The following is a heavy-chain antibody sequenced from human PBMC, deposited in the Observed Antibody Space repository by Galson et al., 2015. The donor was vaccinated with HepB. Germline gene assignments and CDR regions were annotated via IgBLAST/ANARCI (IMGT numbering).Heavy chain of an antibody. D-gene: IGHD3-22*01. CDR3: ARDRGSSGYLYDLSYDY. CDR1: GYTFIYFH. Sequence: SVKVSCKASGYTFIYFHVHWVRQAPGQGFEWMGIIDPSGGGTVYAQQFQGRVTMTRDTSTGTAYMELSSLTSEDTAVYYCARDRGSSGYLYDLSYDYWGQGTEVAVSS. CDR2: IDPSGGGT. J-gene: IGHJ4*02. V-gene: IGHV1-46*01.